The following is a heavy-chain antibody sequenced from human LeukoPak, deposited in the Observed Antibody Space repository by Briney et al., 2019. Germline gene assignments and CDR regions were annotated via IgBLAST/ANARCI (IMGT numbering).Heavy chain of an antibody. D-gene: IGHD3/OR15-3a*01. V-gene: IGHV1-46*01. CDR3: ARDRTRYFDL. CDR2: INPSGGST. J-gene: IGHJ2*01. Sequence: GASVKVSCKASGYTFTSYYMHWVRQAPGQGLEWMGIINPSGGSTSYAQKFQGRVTMTRDMSTSTVYMELSRLRSDDTAVYYCARDRTRYFDLWGRGTLVTVSS. CDR1: GYTFTSYY.